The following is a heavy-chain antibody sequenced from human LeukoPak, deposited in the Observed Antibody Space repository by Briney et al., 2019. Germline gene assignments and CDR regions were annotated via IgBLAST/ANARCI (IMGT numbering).Heavy chain of an antibody. V-gene: IGHV4-59*01. CDR1: GGSISSYY. CDR2: VYSSGST. J-gene: IGHJ4*02. Sequence: SETLSLTCTVSGGSISSYYWSWIRQPPGRGLEWIGYVYSSGSTNYNPSLKSRVTISVDTSKNQLSLKLSSVTAADTAVYYCARGPTRYYFDYWGQGTLVTVSS. CDR3: ARGPTRYYFDY.